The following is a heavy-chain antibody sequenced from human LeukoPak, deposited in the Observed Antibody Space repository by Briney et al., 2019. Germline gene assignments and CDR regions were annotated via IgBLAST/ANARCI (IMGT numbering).Heavy chain of an antibody. CDR3: ARDAMIYYYDSSGYYNY. CDR2: ISAYNGNT. CDR1: GYTFTSYG. Sequence: GASVKVSCKASGYTFTSYGISWVRQAPGQGLEWMGWISAYNGNTNYAQKLQGRVTMTTDTSTSTAYMELRSLRSDDTAVYYCARDAMIYYYDSSGYYNYWGQGTPVTVSS. D-gene: IGHD3-22*01. V-gene: IGHV1-18*01. J-gene: IGHJ4*02.